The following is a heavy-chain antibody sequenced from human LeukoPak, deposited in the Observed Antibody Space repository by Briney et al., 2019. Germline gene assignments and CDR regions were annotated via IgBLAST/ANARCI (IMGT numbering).Heavy chain of an antibody. CDR1: GFTFSSYG. V-gene: IGHV3-33*06. CDR2: IWYDGSNK. D-gene: IGHD2-21*02. CDR3: AKVGSMVTDLKPAYYFDY. J-gene: IGHJ4*02. Sequence: PGGSLRLSCAASGFTFSSYGMHWVRQAPGKGLEWVAVIWYDGSNKYYADSVKGRFTISRDNSKNTLYLQMNSLRAEDTAVYYCAKVGSMVTDLKPAYYFDYWGQGTLVTVSS.